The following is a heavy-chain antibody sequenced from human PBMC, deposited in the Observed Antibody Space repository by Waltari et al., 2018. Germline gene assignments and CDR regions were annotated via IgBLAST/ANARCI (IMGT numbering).Heavy chain of an antibody. V-gene: IGHV3-33*01. CDR3: ARESSPYDSSGYYYLGY. J-gene: IGHJ4*02. Sequence: QVQLVESGGGVVQPGRSLRLSCAASGFTFSSYGMHWVRQAPGKGLEWVAVRWYDGSNKYYADSVKGRFTISRDNSKNTLYLQMNSLRAEDTAVYYCARESSPYDSSGYYYLGYWGQGTLVTVSS. CDR1: GFTFSSYG. CDR2: RWYDGSNK. D-gene: IGHD3-22*01.